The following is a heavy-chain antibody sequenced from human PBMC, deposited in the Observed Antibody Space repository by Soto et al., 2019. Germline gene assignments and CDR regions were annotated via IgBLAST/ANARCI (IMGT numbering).Heavy chain of an antibody. Sequence: PSETLSLTCTVSGGSISNDRWSWVRQPAGKGLEWIGRIFASGRTNYNPSLQSRVTMSVDTSKNQFSLTMTSLAAADTAVYYCARRDSQWLVLDYWGQGTLVTVSS. CDR3: ARRDSQWLVLDY. J-gene: IGHJ4*02. V-gene: IGHV4-4*07. CDR2: IFASGRT. D-gene: IGHD6-19*01. CDR1: GGSISNDR.